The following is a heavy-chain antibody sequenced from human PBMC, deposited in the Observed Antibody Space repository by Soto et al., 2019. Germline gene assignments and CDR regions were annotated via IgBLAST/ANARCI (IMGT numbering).Heavy chain of an antibody. CDR2: TYYRSKWYN. V-gene: IGHV6-1*01. D-gene: IGHD1-26*01. CDR3: ARSSRRELARCFDY. CDR1: GDSVSCNSAA. J-gene: IGHJ4*02. Sequence: PSQTLSLTCVISGDSVSCNSAAWNWIRQSPSRGLEWLGRTYYRSKWYNDYAVSVKSRITINPDTSKNQFSLQLNSVTPEDTAVYYCARSSRRELARCFDYWGQGTLVTSPQ.